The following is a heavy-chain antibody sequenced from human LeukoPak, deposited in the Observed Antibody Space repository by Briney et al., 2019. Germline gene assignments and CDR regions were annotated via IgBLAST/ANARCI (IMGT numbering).Heavy chain of an antibody. D-gene: IGHD3-22*01. CDR2: ISAYNGNT. CDR3: ARERYYYDSSGYPIPYNWFDP. Sequence: ASVKVSCKASGYTFTSYDINWVRQATGQGLEWMGWISAYNGNTNYAQKLQGRVTMTTDTSTSTAYMELRSLRSDDTAVYYCARERYYYDSSGYPIPYNWFDPWGQGTLVTVSS. J-gene: IGHJ5*02. CDR1: GYTFTSYD. V-gene: IGHV1-18*01.